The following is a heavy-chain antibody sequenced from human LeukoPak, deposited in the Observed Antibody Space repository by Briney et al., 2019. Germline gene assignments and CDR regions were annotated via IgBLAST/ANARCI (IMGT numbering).Heavy chain of an antibody. V-gene: IGHV3-15*01. CDR1: GFTFSNAW. J-gene: IGHJ4*02. CDR3: TTDYGDYVFRSDC. D-gene: IGHD4-17*01. CDR2: IKSKTAGGTT. Sequence: GSLRLSCAASGFTFSNAWMNWVRQAPGKGLEWVDRIKSKTAGGTTDYAAPVKGRFIISRDDSKNTLYLQMNSLKTEDTAVYYCTTDYGDYVFRSDCWGQGTLVTVSS.